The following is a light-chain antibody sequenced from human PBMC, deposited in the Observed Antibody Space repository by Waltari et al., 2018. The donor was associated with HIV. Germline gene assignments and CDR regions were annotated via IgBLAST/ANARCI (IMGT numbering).Light chain of an antibody. Sequence: QSVLTQPPSVSAAPGQQVTISCSGSSSNIGNNYVSWFQQLPGTAPKLLIYDNIKRPSGIPDRFSGSKSGTSATLGITGLQTGDEATYYCGAWDNTLDVVLFGGGTILTVL. V-gene: IGLV1-51*01. CDR1: SSNIGNNY. J-gene: IGLJ2*01. CDR2: DNI. CDR3: GAWDNTLDVVL.